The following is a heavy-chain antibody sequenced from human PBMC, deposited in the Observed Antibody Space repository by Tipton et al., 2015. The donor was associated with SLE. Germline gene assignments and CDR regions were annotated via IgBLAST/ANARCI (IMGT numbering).Heavy chain of an antibody. V-gene: IGHV4-31*02. CDR3: AREPVYYYYYMDV. CDR2: IYDTETT. J-gene: IGHJ6*03. Sequence: LRLSCNVSGDSISSGGYYWSWVRQFPGTGLEWIGYIYDTETTHYNPSLNSRLSLSIDTSKNQFSLRLNSVTAADTAVYYCAREPVYYYYYMDVWGKGTTVTVSS. CDR1: GDSISSGGYY.